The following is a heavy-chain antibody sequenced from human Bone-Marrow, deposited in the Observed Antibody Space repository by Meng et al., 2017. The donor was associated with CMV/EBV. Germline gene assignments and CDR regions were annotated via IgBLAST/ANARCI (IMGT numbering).Heavy chain of an antibody. V-gene: IGHV4-4*02. CDR2: IYHSGST. Sequence: SETLSLTCAVSGGSISSSNWWSWVRQPPGKGLEWIGEIYHSGSTNYNPSLKSRVTISVDKSKNQFSLKLSSVTAADTAVYYCARTVINHTYSSGYLWGQGTLVTVSS. D-gene: IGHD3-22*01. CDR1: GGSISSSNW. CDR3: ARTVINHTYSSGYL. J-gene: IGHJ5*02.